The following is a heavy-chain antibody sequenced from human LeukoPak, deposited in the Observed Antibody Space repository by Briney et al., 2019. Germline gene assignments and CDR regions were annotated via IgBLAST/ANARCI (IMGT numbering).Heavy chain of an antibody. J-gene: IGHJ4*02. V-gene: IGHV3-23*01. D-gene: IGHD3-16*02. CDR3: AKAAVITFGGVIVTEYYFDY. CDR1: GFTFSSYA. CDR2: ISGSGGST. Sequence: GGSLRLSCAASGFTFSSYAMSWVRQAPGKGLEWVSAISGSGGSTYYADSVKGRFTISRDNSKNTLYLQMNSLRAEDTAVYYCAKAAVITFGGVIVTEYYFDYWGQGTLVTVSS.